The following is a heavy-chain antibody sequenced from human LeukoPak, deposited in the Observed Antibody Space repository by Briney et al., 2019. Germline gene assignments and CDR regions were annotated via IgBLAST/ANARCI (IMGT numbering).Heavy chain of an antibody. J-gene: IGHJ4*02. D-gene: IGHD1-26*01. Sequence: ASVKVSCKASGYTFTSFYMYWVRQAPGQGLEWMGWISAYNGNTNYAQKLQGRVTMTTDTSTSTAYMELRSLRSDDTAVYYCARDHVGATWDYWGQGTLVTVSS. CDR2: ISAYNGNT. CDR3: ARDHVGATWDY. CDR1: GYTFTSFY. V-gene: IGHV1-18*04.